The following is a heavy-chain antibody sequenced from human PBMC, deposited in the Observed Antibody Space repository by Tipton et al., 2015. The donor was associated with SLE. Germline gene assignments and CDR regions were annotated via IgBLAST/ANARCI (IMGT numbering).Heavy chain of an antibody. Sequence: GLVKPSETLSLTCTVSGGSISSGNYYWGWVRQSPGKGLEWIGEIFQTGSTNYNPSVKSRVTFSVDKSKNLFSLNLSSVTAADTAVYYCARGTYHYDGSGSRIRNYFDRWGQGILVTVSS. CDR1: GGSISSGNYY. V-gene: IGHV4-39*07. CDR3: ARGTYHYDGSGSRIRNYFDR. J-gene: IGHJ4*02. D-gene: IGHD3-22*01. CDR2: IFQTGST.